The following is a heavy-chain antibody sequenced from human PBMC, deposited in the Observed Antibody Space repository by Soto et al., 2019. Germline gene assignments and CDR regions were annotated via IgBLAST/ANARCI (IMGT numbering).Heavy chain of an antibody. Sequence: QVQLVQSGAEVKKPGSSVKVSCKASGGTFSSYAISWVRQAPGQGLEWMGGIIPIFGTANYAQKFQGRVTITADESTSTAYMELRSLRSEDTAVYDGAVWYSSGYHLNDYWGQGTLVTVSS. CDR1: GGTFSSYA. J-gene: IGHJ4*02. D-gene: IGHD3-22*01. CDR3: AVWYSSGYHLNDY. CDR2: IIPIFGTA. V-gene: IGHV1-69*01.